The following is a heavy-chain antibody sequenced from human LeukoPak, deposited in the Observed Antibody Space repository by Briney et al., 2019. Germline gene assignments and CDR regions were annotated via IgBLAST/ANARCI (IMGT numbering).Heavy chain of an antibody. V-gene: IGHV3-53*01. D-gene: IGHD5-18*01. CDR1: GFTVSSNS. Sequence: GGSLRLSCTVSGFTVSSNSMSWVRQAPGKGLEWVSFIYSDNTHYADSVKGRFTISRDNAKNSLYLQMNSLRAEDTAVYYCARTIQLWSYFDYWGQGTLVTVSS. CDR2: IYSDNT. J-gene: IGHJ4*02. CDR3: ARTIQLWSYFDY.